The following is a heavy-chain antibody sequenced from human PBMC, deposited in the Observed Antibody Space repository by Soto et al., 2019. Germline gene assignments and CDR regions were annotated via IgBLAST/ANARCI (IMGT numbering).Heavy chain of an antibody. Sequence: GGSLRLSCEASGLTFRRYWMHWVRQVPGKGLVWVSSINSDGTSSTYADSVKGRFTISRDNAKNTVYLQMNSLRAEDTAIYYCSSYDFLSGNHLPYACGQGTMVTVSS. J-gene: IGHJ6*02. CDR1: GLTFRRYW. D-gene: IGHD3-3*01. CDR2: INSDGTSS. V-gene: IGHV3-74*03. CDR3: SSYDFLSGNHLPYA.